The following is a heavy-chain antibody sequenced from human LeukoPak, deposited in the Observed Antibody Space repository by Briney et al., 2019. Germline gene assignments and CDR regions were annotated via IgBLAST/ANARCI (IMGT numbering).Heavy chain of an antibody. CDR2: ISNSGSP. J-gene: IGHJ4*02. Sequence: SETLSLTRTVSGASISSLYWSWIRQPPGRGLEWIGFISNSGSPTYNPSLNSRVTISLDTSKNQFSLKVNYVTAADTAVYYCASESRQLGNWGQGTLVTVSS. D-gene: IGHD1-1*01. CDR1: GASISSLY. CDR3: ASESRQLGN. V-gene: IGHV4-59*01.